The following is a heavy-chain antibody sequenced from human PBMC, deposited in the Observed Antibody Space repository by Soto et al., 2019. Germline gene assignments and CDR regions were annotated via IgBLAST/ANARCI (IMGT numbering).Heavy chain of an antibody. D-gene: IGHD3-3*01. CDR3: AKVVNYDFWSGHYYYYYYMDV. CDR2: ISGSGGST. V-gene: IGHV3-23*01. CDR1: GFTFSSYA. J-gene: IGHJ6*03. Sequence: EVQLLESGGGLVQPGGSLRLSCAASGFTFSSYAMSWVRQAPGKGLEWVSAISGSGGSTYYADSVKGRFTISRDNSKNTLYLQMNSLRAEDTAVYYCAKVVNYDFWSGHYYYYYYMDVWGKGTTVTVSS.